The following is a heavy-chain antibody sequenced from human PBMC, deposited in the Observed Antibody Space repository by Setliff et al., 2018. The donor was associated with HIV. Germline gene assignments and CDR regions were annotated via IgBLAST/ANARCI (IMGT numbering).Heavy chain of an antibody. CDR3: ARQLSNSLES. J-gene: IGHJ4*02. Sequence: ASVKVSCKASGYTFTDYFLHWVRQAPGQGLEWMGWISPHNGDKNIPQVRDRVTMTRDTSINTAYMEFSSLRSDDTAVYYCARQLSNSLESWGQGTLVTVSS. D-gene: IGHD1-1*01. CDR2: ISPHNGDK. CDR1: GYTFTDYF. V-gene: IGHV1-2*02.